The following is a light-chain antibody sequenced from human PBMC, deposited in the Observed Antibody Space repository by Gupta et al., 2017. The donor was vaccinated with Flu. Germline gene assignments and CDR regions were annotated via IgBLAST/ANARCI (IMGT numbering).Light chain of an antibody. CDR2: AES. J-gene: IGKJ2*01. Sequence: DIQMTQSPSSVSASVGDRVTITCRASQDINNWLAWYQQKPGKAPNLLIYAESTLRTGVPSRFSGSGSGTDFTLTIGSLQPDDFATYFCQQANSFPYTFGQGTKLEIK. CDR3: QQANSFPYT. V-gene: IGKV1-12*02. CDR1: QDINNW.